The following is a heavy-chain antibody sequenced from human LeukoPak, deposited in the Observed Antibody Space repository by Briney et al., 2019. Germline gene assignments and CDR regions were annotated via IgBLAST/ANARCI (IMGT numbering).Heavy chain of an antibody. V-gene: IGHV1-46*01. J-gene: IGHJ4*02. CDR2: INPSGGST. CDR3: ARDRTLRGWLYCSSTSCPYYFDY. D-gene: IGHD2-2*01. Sequence: ASVKVSCKASGYTFTSYYMHWVRQAPGQGLEWMGIINPSGGSTSYAQKFQGRVTMTRDTSTITVYMELSSLRSEDTAVYCCARDRTLRGWLYCSSTSCPYYFDYWGQGTLVTVSS. CDR1: GYTFTSYY.